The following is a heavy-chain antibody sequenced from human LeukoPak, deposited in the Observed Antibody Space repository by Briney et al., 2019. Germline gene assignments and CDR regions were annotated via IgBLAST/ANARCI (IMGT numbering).Heavy chain of an antibody. D-gene: IGHD2-2*01. CDR1: GXIFSSYA. CDR2: IAFDGNNK. Sequence: GGSLRLSCAASGXIFSSYAMHWVRQAPGKGLEWVAVIAFDGNNKFYADSVKGRFTISRDNSRNTVLLQMNSLRAEDTAVYYCARSIVVPAARDYWGQGTLVTVSS. J-gene: IGHJ4*02. CDR3: ARSIVVPAARDY. V-gene: IGHV3-30-3*01.